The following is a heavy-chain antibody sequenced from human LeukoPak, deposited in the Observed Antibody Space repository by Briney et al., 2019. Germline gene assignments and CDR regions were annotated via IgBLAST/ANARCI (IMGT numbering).Heavy chain of an antibody. CDR2: IHYTGTT. J-gene: IGHJ4*02. D-gene: IGHD3-22*01. V-gene: IGHV4-39*07. CDR1: GGSIRRSPYH. CDR3: ARGVTYYYDSSGYLY. Sequence: SETLSLTCIVSGGSIRRSPYHWGWIRQPPGKGLEWIGSIHYTGTTYYNPSLKSRLTISVDTSKNQFSVQLNSVTAADTAVYYCARGVTYYYDSSGYLYWGQRTLVTVSS.